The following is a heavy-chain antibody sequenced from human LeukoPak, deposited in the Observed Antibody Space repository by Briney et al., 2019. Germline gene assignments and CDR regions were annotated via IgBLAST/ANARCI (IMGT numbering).Heavy chain of an antibody. Sequence: GGSLRLSCAASGFTFSTYAMHWVRQAPGKGLEWVAIILSDGGSKDYADSVKGRFTISRDNSRNTMYLQMNSLRAEDTAVYYCAKDPLYSRDGYNWGDYWGQGTLVTVSS. CDR3: AKDPLYSRDGYNWGDY. D-gene: IGHD5-24*01. CDR2: ILSDGGSK. V-gene: IGHV3-30*04. J-gene: IGHJ4*02. CDR1: GFTFSTYA.